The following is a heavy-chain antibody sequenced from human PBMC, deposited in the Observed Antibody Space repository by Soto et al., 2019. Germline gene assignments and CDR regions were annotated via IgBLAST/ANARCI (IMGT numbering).Heavy chain of an antibody. V-gene: IGHV3-23*01. CDR1: GFTFSDYA. CDR3: ARRVITDYYYYGMDV. Sequence: EVQLLESGGGVVQPGGSLRLSCAASGFTFSDYAMSWVRQAPGKGLEWVSGISGSGGSTYYADSVKGRFPISRDNSENTLYLQVNSLRAEDTAVYYCARRVITDYYYYGMDVWGQGTRVTVSS. J-gene: IGHJ6*02. CDR2: ISGSGGST. D-gene: IGHD3-22*01.